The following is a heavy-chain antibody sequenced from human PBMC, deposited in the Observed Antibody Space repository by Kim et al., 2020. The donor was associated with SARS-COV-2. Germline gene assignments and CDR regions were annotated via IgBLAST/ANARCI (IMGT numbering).Heavy chain of an antibody. D-gene: IGHD6-13*01. Sequence: ASVKVSCKASVYTFTSYAVHWVRQAPGQGLEWMGWINTNTGNPMYAQGFTGRFVFSLDTSVSTAYLHINTLKAEDTAVYYCATGKGGSSFPFAPWGQGTL. CDR1: VYTFTSYA. J-gene: IGHJ5*02. V-gene: IGHV7-4-1*02. CDR3: ATGKGGSSFPFAP. CDR2: INTNTGNP.